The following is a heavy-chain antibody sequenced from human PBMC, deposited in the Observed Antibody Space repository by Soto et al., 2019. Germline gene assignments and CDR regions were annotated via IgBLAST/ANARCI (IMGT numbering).Heavy chain of an antibody. CDR1: GFAFSSYA. CDR2: ISYDGSNK. V-gene: IGHV3-30-3*01. D-gene: IGHD3-10*01. CDR3: ARDLSGSGD. J-gene: IGHJ4*02. Sequence: QVQLVESGGGVVQPGRSLRLSCAASGFAFSSYAMHWVRRAPGKGLEWVAVISYDGSNKYYADSVKGGFTISRDNSKNTLYLQMNSLRAEDTAVYYCARDLSGSGDWGQGTLVTVSS.